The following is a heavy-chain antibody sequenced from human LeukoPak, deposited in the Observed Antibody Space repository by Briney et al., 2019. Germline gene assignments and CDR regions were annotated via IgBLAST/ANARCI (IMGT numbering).Heavy chain of an antibody. J-gene: IGHJ6*03. V-gene: IGHV4-59*01. CDR2: IYYSGST. D-gene: IGHD1-1*01. CDR1: GGSISSYY. CDR3: ARVSWFPGTSYYYMDV. Sequence: SETLSLTCTVSGGSISSYYWSWIRQPPGKGLEWIGYIYYSGSTNYNPSLKSRVTISVDTSKNQFSLKLSSVTAADTAVYYCARVSWFPGTSYYYMDVWGKGATVTVSS.